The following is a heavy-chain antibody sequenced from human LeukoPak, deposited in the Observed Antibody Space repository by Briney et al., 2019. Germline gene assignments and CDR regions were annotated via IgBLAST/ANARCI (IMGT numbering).Heavy chain of an antibody. CDR3: ARADSYCSSTSCYMVY. D-gene: IGHD2-2*02. Sequence: GGSLRLSCAASRFTFYDYGMSWVRQAPGRGLEWVSGINWNGSSTVYADSVKGRFTISRDNAKNSLYLQMNSLRAEHTALYYCARADSYCSSTSCYMVYWGQGTLVTVSS. J-gene: IGHJ4*02. V-gene: IGHV3-20*04. CDR1: RFTFYDYG. CDR2: INWNGSST.